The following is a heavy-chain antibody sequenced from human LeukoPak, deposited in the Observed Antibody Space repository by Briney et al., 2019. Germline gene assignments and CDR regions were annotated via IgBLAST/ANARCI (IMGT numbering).Heavy chain of an antibody. J-gene: IGHJ4*02. CDR2: ISGSGDST. D-gene: IGHD2-15*01. Sequence: PGGSLRLSCAASGFTFSSYGMHWVRQAPGKGLEWVSGISGSGDSTYNADSVKGRFTISRDNSKNTLYLQMNSLRAEDTAVYYCAKDVPFRWPPYYFDYWGQGTLVTVSS. CDR1: GFTFSSYG. CDR3: AKDVPFRWPPYYFDY. V-gene: IGHV3-23*01.